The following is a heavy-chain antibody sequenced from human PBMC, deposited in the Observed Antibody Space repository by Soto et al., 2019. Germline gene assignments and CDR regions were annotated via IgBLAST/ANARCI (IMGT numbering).Heavy chain of an antibody. J-gene: IGHJ5*02. CDR3: ARVRAYYDFWSGSFDP. D-gene: IGHD3-3*01. V-gene: IGHV1-18*01. Sequence: ASVKVSCKASGYTFTSYGISWVRQAPGQGLEWMGWISAYNGNTNYAQKLQGRVTMTTDTSTSTAYMELRSLRSDDTAVYYCARVRAYYDFWSGSFDPWGQGTLVTVSS. CDR1: GYTFTSYG. CDR2: ISAYNGNT.